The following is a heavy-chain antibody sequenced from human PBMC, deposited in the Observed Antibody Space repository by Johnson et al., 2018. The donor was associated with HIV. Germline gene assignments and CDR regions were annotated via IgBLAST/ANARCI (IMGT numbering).Heavy chain of an antibody. CDR1: GFTFSSYA. V-gene: IGHV3-30*04. CDR3: ARGDIGWNDDFAFDI. Sequence: QVQLMESGGGLVQPGGSLRLSCAASGFTFSSYAMHWVRQAPGKGLEWVAVISYDGSNKYYADSVKGRFTISRDNSKNTLYLQMISLRGEDTAVYYCARGDIGWNDDFAFDIWGQGTMVTVSS. D-gene: IGHD1-1*01. J-gene: IGHJ3*02. CDR2: ISYDGSNK.